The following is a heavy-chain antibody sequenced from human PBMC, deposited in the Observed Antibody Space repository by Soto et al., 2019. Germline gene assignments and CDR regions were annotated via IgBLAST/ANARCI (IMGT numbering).Heavy chain of an antibody. CDR1: GGSISSGDYY. D-gene: IGHD3-3*01. CDR3: AREATIFGVVDWFDP. J-gene: IGHJ5*02. Sequence: SETLSLTCTVSGGSISSGDYYWSWIRQPPGKGLEWIGYIYYSGSTYYNPSLKSRVTISVDTSKNQFSLKLSSVTAADTAVYYCAREATIFGVVDWFDPWGQGTLVTVSS. CDR2: IYYSGST. V-gene: IGHV4-30-4*01.